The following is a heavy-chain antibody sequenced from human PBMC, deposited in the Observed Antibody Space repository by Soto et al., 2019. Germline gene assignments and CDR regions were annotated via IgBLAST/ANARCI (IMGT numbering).Heavy chain of an antibody. CDR2: ISSDGSNK. D-gene: IGHD6-25*01. Sequence: QVQLVESGGGVVQPGGSLRISCVASGFTFSTYAIHWVRQAPGKGLEWVGIISSDGSNKYYPDSVKGRFTISRDNSKNTLYLQMNSLRAEDTAVYFCAKGGYPTSYFDCWGQGTLVTVCS. J-gene: IGHJ4*02. V-gene: IGHV3-30*18. CDR1: GFTFSTYA. CDR3: AKGGYPTSYFDC.